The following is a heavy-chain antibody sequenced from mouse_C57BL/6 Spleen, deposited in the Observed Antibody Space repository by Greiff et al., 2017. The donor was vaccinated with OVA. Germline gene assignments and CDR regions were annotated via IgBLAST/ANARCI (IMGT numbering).Heavy chain of an antibody. J-gene: IGHJ2*01. CDR3: ARGNYYGSSYFYYFDY. CDR1: GYTFTSYW. CDR2: IDPSDSYT. D-gene: IGHD1-1*01. Sequence: QVQLQQSGAELVMPGASVKLSCKASGYTFTSYWMHWVKQRPGQGLEWIGEIDPSDSYTNYNQKFKGKSTLTVDKSSSTAYMQLSSLTSEDSAVYYCARGNYYGSSYFYYFDYWGQGTTLTVSS. V-gene: IGHV1-69*01.